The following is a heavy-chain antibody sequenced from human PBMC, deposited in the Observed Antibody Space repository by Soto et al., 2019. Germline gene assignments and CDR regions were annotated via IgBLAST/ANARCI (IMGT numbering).Heavy chain of an antibody. D-gene: IGHD2-15*01. CDR2: ISSSASHI. V-gene: IGHV3-21*01. CDR1: GFSFSSYS. CDR3: ARGYTVYCSGGTYYWFDP. J-gene: IGHJ5*02. Sequence: GGSLGLSCAASGFSFSSYSMNWVRQAPGKGLEWVSSISSSASHINYADSVKGRFTISRDNAKKSLYLQMNSLRAEDTAVYYCARGYTVYCSGGTYYWFDPWGQGTLVTFSS.